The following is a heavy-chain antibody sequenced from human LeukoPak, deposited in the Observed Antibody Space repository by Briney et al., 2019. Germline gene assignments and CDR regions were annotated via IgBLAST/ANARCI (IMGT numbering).Heavy chain of an antibody. Sequence: SETLSLTCTVSGDSISSYYWSWIRQPPGKGLEWIGYIYYSGSTKYNPSLKSRVTISVDTSKNQFSLKLSSVTAADTAVYYCARGSSWGYYAYYFDYWGQGTLVTVSS. CDR1: GDSISSYY. V-gene: IGHV4-59*01. CDR2: IYYSGST. CDR3: ARGSSWGYYAYYFDY. J-gene: IGHJ4*02. D-gene: IGHD3-22*01.